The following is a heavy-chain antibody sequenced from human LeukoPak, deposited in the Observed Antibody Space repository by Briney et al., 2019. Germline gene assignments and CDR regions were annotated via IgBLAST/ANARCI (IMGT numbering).Heavy chain of an antibody. CDR1: GFTFSSYS. CDR2: ISSSSSYI. D-gene: IGHD6-6*01. J-gene: IGHJ4*02. CDR3: ARGVSSIAARPQDY. Sequence: PGGSLRLSCAASGFTFSSYSMNWVRQAPGKGLEWVSSISSSSSYIYYADSVKGRFTISRDNAKNSLYLQMNSLRAEDTAVYYCARGVSSIAARPQDYWGQGTLVTVSS. V-gene: IGHV3-21*01.